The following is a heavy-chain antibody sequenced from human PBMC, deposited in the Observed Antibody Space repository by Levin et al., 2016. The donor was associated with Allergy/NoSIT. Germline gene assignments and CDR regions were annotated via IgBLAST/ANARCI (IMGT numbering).Heavy chain of an antibody. V-gene: IGHV3-7*01. CDR2: IKFDGSEK. Sequence: GGSLRLSCEASGFTLTDYWMTWVRQAPGKGLEWVAYIKFDGSEKYYLDSVKGRFTISRDNSKNTLYLQMNSLRAEDTAVYYCARVINWGFDYWGQGTLVTVSS. CDR3: ARVINWGFDY. CDR1: GFTLTDYW. J-gene: IGHJ4*02. D-gene: IGHD7-27*01.